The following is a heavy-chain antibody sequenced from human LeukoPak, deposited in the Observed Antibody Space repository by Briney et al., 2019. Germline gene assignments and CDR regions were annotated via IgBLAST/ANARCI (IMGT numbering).Heavy chain of an antibody. D-gene: IGHD6-13*01. CDR3: ARDNGGYSNTWYDAFDI. CDR2: ISSSSTI. Sequence: GGSLRLSCKASGFSFSNYYMNWVRQAPGKGLEWVSYISSSSTIYYADSVKGRFTISRDNTKNSLYLQMNSLRAEDTAVYFRARDNGGYSNTWYDAFDIWGQGTMVTVSS. CDR1: GFSFSNYY. J-gene: IGHJ3*02. V-gene: IGHV3-69-1*01.